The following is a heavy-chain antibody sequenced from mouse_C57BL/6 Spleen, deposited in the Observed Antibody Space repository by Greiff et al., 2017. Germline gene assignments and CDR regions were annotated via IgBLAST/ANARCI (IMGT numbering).Heavy chain of an antibody. CDR1: GYTFTSYW. CDR3: ASRRSSWYFDV. V-gene: IGHV1-59*01. J-gene: IGHJ1*03. Sequence: VQLQQSGAELVRPGPSVKLSCKASGYTFTSYWMHWVKQRPGQGLEWIGVIDPSDSYTNYNQKFKGKATLTVDTSSSTAYMQLSSLTSEDSAVYYRASRRSSWYFDVWGTGTTVTVSS. D-gene: IGHD1-1*01. CDR2: IDPSDSYT.